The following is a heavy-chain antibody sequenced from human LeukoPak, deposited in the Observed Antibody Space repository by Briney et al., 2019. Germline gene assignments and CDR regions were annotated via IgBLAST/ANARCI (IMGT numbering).Heavy chain of an antibody. CDR3: AKDLKKGYYYDSSGYYERFDY. D-gene: IGHD3-22*01. J-gene: IGHJ4*02. Sequence: QPGGSLRLSCAASGFTFSSYGMHWVRQAPGKGLEWVAFIRYDGSNKYYADSVKGRFTISRDNSKNTLYLQMNSLRAEDTAVYYCAKDLKKGYYYDSSGYYERFDYWGQGTLVTVSS. CDR2: IRYDGSNK. CDR1: GFTFSSYG. V-gene: IGHV3-30*02.